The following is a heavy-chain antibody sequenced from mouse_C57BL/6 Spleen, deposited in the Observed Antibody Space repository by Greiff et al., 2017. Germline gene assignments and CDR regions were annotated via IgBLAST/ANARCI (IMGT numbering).Heavy chain of an antibody. D-gene: IGHD1-1*02. J-gene: IGHJ4*01. V-gene: IGHV5-16*01. Sequence: EVHLVESEGGLVQPGCSMKLSCTASGFTFSDYYMAWVRQVPEKGLEWVANINSDGSSTYYLDSLKSRFIISRDNAKNILYLQMRILKSEDTATYYCARGVGYYAMDYWGQGTSVTVSS. CDR3: ARGVGYYAMDY. CDR2: INSDGSST. CDR1: GFTFSDYY.